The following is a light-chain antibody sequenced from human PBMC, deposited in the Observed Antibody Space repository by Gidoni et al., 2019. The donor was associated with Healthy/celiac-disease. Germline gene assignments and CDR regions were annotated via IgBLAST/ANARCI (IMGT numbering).Light chain of an antibody. J-gene: IGKJ2*01. CDR3: MQALQTPYT. CDR1: QSLLHSNGYNY. Sequence: DIVMTQSPLSLPVTPGEPASISCRSSQSLLHSNGYNYLDWYLQKPGQSPRLLIYLGSNRASGVPDRFSGSGSGTDFTLNISRVEAEDVGVYYCMQALQTPYTFGQGTKLEIK. CDR2: LGS. V-gene: IGKV2-28*01.